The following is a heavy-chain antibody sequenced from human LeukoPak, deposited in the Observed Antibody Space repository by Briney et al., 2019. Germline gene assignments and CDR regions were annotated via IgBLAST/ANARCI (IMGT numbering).Heavy chain of an antibody. CDR2: ITGSSVNT. J-gene: IGHJ4*02. V-gene: IGHV3-23*01. CDR1: GLTFSNHA. D-gene: IGHD2/OR15-2a*01. CDR3: ATRPADETYFAVFDY. Sequence: GGSLRLSCAASGLTFSNHAMTWVRQSPGRGLEWVSGITGSSVNTYCAESVKGRFTISRDNSRNTLYLQMNSLRADDAALYYCATRPADETYFAVFDYWGLGTLVTVSS.